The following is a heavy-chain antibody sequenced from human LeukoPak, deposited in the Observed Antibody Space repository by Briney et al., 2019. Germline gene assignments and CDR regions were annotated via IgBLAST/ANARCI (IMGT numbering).Heavy chain of an antibody. Sequence: GGSLRLSCAASGFTFSSYSMNWIRQAPGKGLEWVSSISGSSSYIYYADSVKGRFTISRDNARNSLYLQMNSLRAEDTSVYFCVRSTGGDWYTFDTWGQGTMVTVSS. D-gene: IGHD2-21*02. CDR1: GFTFSSYS. J-gene: IGHJ3*02. CDR2: ISGSSSYI. CDR3: VRSTGGDWYTFDT. V-gene: IGHV3-21*01.